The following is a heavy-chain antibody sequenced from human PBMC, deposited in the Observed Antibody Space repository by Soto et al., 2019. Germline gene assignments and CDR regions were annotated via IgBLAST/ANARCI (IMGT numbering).Heavy chain of an antibody. CDR2: IWYDGSKE. CDR3: ARDRSAGNYFYYGMDV. D-gene: IGHD1-1*01. J-gene: IGHJ6*02. V-gene: IGHV3-33*01. Sequence: QPGGSLRLSCAASGLDFDRNGMHWVRQAPGKGLEWVAVIWYDGSKETYSDSVKGRFTISRDNSKNMLYLQMNSVRVEDTAVYFCARDRSAGNYFYYGMDVWGQGTTVTVSS. CDR1: GLDFDRNG.